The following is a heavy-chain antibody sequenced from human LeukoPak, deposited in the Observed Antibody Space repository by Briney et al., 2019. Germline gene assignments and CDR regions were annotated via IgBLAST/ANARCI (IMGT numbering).Heavy chain of an antibody. D-gene: IGHD3-3*01. CDR1: GYTFTSYG. Sequence: ASVKVSCKASGYTFTSYGISWVRQAPGQGLEWMGWISAYNGNTNYAQKLQGRVTMTTDTSTSTAYMELRSLRSDDTAVYYCARVGPLDFESSYYRFDYWGQGTLVTVSS. J-gene: IGHJ4*02. V-gene: IGHV1-18*01. CDR2: ISAYNGNT. CDR3: ARVGPLDFESSYYRFDY.